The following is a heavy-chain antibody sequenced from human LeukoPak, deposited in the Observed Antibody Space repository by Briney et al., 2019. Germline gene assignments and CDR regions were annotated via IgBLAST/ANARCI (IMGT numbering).Heavy chain of an antibody. CDR2: ISGSGGST. Sequence: GGSLRLSCAASGFTFSSYAMSWVRQAPGKGQEWVSAISGSGGSTYYADSVKGRFTISRDNSKNTLYLQMNSLRAEDTAVYYCAKDTPRYCSSTSCYPNWFDPWGQGTLVTVSS. CDR1: GFTFSSYA. D-gene: IGHD2-2*01. CDR3: AKDTPRYCSSTSCYPNWFDP. V-gene: IGHV3-23*01. J-gene: IGHJ5*02.